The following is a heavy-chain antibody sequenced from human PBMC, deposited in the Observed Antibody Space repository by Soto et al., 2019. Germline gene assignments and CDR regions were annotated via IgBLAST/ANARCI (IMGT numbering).Heavy chain of an antibody. CDR1: GYSFTSYW. D-gene: IGHD3-22*01. Sequence: PGESLKISCQGSGYSFTSYWIGWVRQMPGKGLEWMGIIYPGDSETRYSPSFQGQVTISADRSSTAYLQWDSLKASDTAMYYCARYYMANYYDSSGYSDYWGQGTLVTVSS. CDR2: IYPGDSET. V-gene: IGHV5-51*01. CDR3: ARYYMANYYDSSGYSDY. J-gene: IGHJ4*02.